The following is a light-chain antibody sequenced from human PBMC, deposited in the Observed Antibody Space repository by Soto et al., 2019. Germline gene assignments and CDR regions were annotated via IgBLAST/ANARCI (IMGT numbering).Light chain of an antibody. CDR3: SSYTSSSTRV. Sequence: QSLLTQPSSLSGSPGQSITISCPGTSSDVGAYDFVSWYQQHPDKAPKPMIYEVSNRPSGVSNRFSGSKSVNTATLTISGLQAEDEADYYCSSYTSSSTRVFGTGTKVTVL. CDR1: SSDVGAYDF. J-gene: IGLJ1*01. V-gene: IGLV2-14*03. CDR2: EVS.